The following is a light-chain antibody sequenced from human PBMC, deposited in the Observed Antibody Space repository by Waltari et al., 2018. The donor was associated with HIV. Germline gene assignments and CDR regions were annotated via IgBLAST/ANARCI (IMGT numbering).Light chain of an antibody. V-gene: IGLV2-11*01. CDR1: SSDVGGYNY. CDR2: DVS. J-gene: IGLJ1*01. CDR3: CSYAGSYV. Sequence: QSALTQPRSVSGSPGQSVTISCTGTSSDVGGYNYASWYQQHPGKAPKLMIYDVSKRPSGVPDRFSGSKSGNTASLTISGLQAEDEADYYCCSYAGSYVFGTGTKVTVL.